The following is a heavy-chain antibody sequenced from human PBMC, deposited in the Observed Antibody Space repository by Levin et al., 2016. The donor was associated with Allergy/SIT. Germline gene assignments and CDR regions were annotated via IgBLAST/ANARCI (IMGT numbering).Heavy chain of an antibody. CDR1: GFTFSSYW. V-gene: IGHV3-23*01. CDR2: ITGPEGTT. J-gene: IGHJ4*02. CDR3: ARSPMVRGNYYFDY. D-gene: IGHD3-10*01. Sequence: GESLKISCAASGFTFSSYWMSWVRQAPGKGLEWVSTITGPEGTTYYIDSVKGRFSISRDNSMNTLYLEMNSLRAEDTAVYYCARSPMVRGNYYFDYWGPGTLVTVSP.